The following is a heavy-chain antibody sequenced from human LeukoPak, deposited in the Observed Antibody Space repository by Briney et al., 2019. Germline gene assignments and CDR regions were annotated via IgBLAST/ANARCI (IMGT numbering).Heavy chain of an antibody. V-gene: IGHV1-2*06. CDR1: GYTFTGYY. J-gene: IGHJ4*02. CDR3: ARDGYYDSSGFPFPDFDY. CDR2: INPNSGGT. Sequence: ASVKVSCKASGYTFTGYYMHWVRQAPGQGLEWMGRINPNSGGTNYAQKFQGRVTMTRDTSISTAYMELSRLRSDDTAVYYCARDGYYDSSGFPFPDFDYWGQGTLVTVSS. D-gene: IGHD3-22*01.